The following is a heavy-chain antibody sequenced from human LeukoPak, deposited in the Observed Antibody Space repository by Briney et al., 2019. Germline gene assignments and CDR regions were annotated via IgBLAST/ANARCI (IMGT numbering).Heavy chain of an antibody. Sequence: GGSLRLSCAASGFTFGTYAMTWVRQAPGKGLEWVSAISGSGGSTYYADSVKGRFTISRDNSKNTLYLQMNSLRAEDTAVYYCAKLISDYVDYWGQGTLVTVSS. CDR1: GFTFGTYA. J-gene: IGHJ4*02. D-gene: IGHD2-15*01. CDR3: AKLISDYVDY. CDR2: ISGSGGST. V-gene: IGHV3-23*01.